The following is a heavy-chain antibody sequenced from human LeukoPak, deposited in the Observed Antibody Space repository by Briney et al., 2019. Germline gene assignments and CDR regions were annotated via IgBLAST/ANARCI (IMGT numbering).Heavy chain of an antibody. D-gene: IGHD1-26*01. Sequence: GGSLRLSCAASGFTFTSYSMSWVRQAPGKGLEWVSGTSDRGDYAYYADSVKGRFTISRDNSKNTLYLQMNSLRAEDTALYFCAKKAQYNGNYPLDYWGQGTLVTVSS. V-gene: IGHV3-23*01. CDR3: AKKAQYNGNYPLDY. CDR2: TSDRGDYA. J-gene: IGHJ4*02. CDR1: GFTFTSYS.